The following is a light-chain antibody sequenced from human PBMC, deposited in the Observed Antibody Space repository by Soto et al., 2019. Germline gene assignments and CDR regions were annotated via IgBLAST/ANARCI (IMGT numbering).Light chain of an antibody. J-gene: IGKJ1*01. V-gene: IGKV3-15*01. CDR2: GAS. CDR1: QSISDT. CDR3: QRYKNWPWT. Sequence: EILMTQSPATLSVSRGGRATLSCRASQSISDTLAWYQQKPGQAPRLLIHGASTRATGFPARFSGSGSGTDFTLTISSLQSEDFAVYYCQRYKNWPWTFGEGTKVEI.